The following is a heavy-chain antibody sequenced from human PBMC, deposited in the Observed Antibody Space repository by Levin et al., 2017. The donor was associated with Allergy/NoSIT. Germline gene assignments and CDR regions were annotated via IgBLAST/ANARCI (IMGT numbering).Heavy chain of an antibody. CDR1: GGSISSGDYY. J-gene: IGHJ3*02. V-gene: IGHV4-30-4*01. CDR2: IYYSGST. Sequence: SETLSLTCTVSGGSISSGDYYWSWIRQPPGKGLEWIGYIYYSGSTYYNPSLKSRVTISVDTSKNQFSLKLSSVTAADTAVYYCARAYDSSGYGDAFDIWGQGTMVTVSS. D-gene: IGHD3-22*01. CDR3: ARAYDSSGYGDAFDI.